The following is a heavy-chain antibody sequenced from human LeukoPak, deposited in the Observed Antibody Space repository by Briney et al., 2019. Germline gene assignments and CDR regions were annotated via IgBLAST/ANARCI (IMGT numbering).Heavy chain of an antibody. V-gene: IGHV4-39*07. J-gene: IGHJ3*02. CDR2: IYYSGKT. CDR3: AREGYYDTSASGAFDI. Sequence: SETLSLTCTVSGGSISSSSYYWGWIRQPPGKGLEWIGSIYYSGKTYYNPSLKSRVTISVDTSKNHFSLKLSSVTAADTAVYYCAREGYYDTSASGAFDIWGQGTVVTVSS. D-gene: IGHD3-22*01. CDR1: GGSISSSSYY.